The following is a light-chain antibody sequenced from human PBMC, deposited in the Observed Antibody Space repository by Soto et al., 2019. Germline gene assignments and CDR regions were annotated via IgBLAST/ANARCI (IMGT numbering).Light chain of an antibody. CDR1: SSDVGSYNL. CDR2: EGS. CDR3: CSYAGSSPYV. J-gene: IGLJ1*01. Sequence: QSALTQPASVSGSPGQSITISCTGTSSDVGSYNLVSWYQQHPGKAPKLMIYEGSKRPSGVSNRFSGSKSGNTASLTIPGLQAEDEADYYCCSYAGSSPYVFGTGTKVTGL. V-gene: IGLV2-23*01.